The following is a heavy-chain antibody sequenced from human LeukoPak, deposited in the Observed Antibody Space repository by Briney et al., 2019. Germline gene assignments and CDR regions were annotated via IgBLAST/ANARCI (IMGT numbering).Heavy chain of an antibody. V-gene: IGHV4-59*08. CDR2: IGST. Sequence: SETLSLTCTVSGDSISSYYWSWIRQPPGKGLEWIGYIGSTNYNPSLKSRVTISVDASKNQFSLKLSSVTAADTAVYYFARHGGNEYGGNYNWFDPWGQGTLVTVSS. D-gene: IGHD4-23*01. CDR3: ARHGGNEYGGNYNWFDP. CDR1: GDSISSYY. J-gene: IGHJ5*02.